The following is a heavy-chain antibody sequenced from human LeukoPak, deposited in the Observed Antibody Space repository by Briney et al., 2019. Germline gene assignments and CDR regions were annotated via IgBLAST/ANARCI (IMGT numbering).Heavy chain of an antibody. D-gene: IGHD3-10*01. CDR2: ISGSGGST. V-gene: IGHV3-23*01. Sequence: GGSLRLSCAASGFTFSSYAMSWVRQAPGKGLEWVSAISGSGGSTYYADSVKGRFTISRDNSKNTLYLQMNSLRAEDTAVYYCAKDLVMVRGDPYYYYGMDVWGQGTTVTVSS. CDR3: AKDLVMVRGDPYYYYGMDV. J-gene: IGHJ6*02. CDR1: GFTFSSYA.